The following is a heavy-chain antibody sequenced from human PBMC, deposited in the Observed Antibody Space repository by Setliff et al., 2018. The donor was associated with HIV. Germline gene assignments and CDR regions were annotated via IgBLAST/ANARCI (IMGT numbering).Heavy chain of an antibody. Sequence: ASVKVSCKTSGYTFPTYGISWVRQAPGHGLEWMGWISPYNGHTKYAQTFQGRVTMTIDTSTNSAYMELRSLRSDDTAVHYCARDNLPYSSGSDVYYYGMDVWGQGTTVTVSS. J-gene: IGHJ6*02. CDR2: ISPYNGHT. V-gene: IGHV1-18*01. CDR1: GYTFPTYG. CDR3: ARDNLPYSSGSDVYYYGMDV. D-gene: IGHD6-19*01.